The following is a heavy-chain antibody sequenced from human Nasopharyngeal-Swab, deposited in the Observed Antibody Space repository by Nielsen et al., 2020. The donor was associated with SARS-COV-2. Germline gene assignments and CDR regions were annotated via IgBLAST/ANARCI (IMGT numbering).Heavy chain of an antibody. CDR2: IKQDGSEK. D-gene: IGHD3-22*01. V-gene: IGHV3-7*01. CDR3: ARLGYYYDSSGYYFSHYGMDV. CDR1: GFTFSDYY. Sequence: GESLKISCAASGFTFSDYYMSWIRQAPGKGLEWVANIKQDGSEKYYVDSVKGRFTISRDNAKNSLYLQMNSLRAEDTAVYYCARLGYYYDSSGYYFSHYGMDVWGQGTTVTVSS. J-gene: IGHJ6*02.